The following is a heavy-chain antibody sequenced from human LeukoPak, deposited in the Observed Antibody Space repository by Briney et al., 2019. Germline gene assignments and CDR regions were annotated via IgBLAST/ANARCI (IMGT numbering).Heavy chain of an antibody. Sequence: PSETLSLTCTVSGGSISSSRYYWAWIRQPPGKGLEWIGSIYYSGSTHYNPSLKSRVTISVDPSKNHLSLRLTSMTAADTAVYSCARHHSNYFDYWGQGTLVTVSS. CDR2: IYYSGST. CDR3: ARHHSNYFDY. J-gene: IGHJ4*02. D-gene: IGHD2-21*01. V-gene: IGHV4-39*01. CDR1: GGSISSSRYY.